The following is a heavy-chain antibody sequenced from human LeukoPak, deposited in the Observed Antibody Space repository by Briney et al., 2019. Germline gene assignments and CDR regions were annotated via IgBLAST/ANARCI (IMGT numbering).Heavy chain of an antibody. Sequence: PGGSLRLSCAASGFTVSSNYMSWVRQAPGKGLEWVSVIYSGGSTYYADSVKGRFTISRDNSKNTLYLQMNSLRAEDTAVYYCARAGDLDFYYYYGMDVWGQGTTVTVSS. V-gene: IGHV3-53*01. CDR2: IYSGGST. CDR3: ARAGDLDFYYYYGMDV. CDR1: GFTVSSNY. D-gene: IGHD7-27*01. J-gene: IGHJ6*02.